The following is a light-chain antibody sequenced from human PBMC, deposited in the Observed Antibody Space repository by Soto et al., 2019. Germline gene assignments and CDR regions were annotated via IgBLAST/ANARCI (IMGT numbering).Light chain of an antibody. CDR2: EGS. Sequence: QSALTQPASVSGSPGQSITISCTGTSSDVGNYNLVSWYQQHPGKAPKLMIYEGSKRPSGVSNRFSGSKSGNTASLTISGLQAEDEADYYCSSYVGSSTLLFGGGTKVTV. J-gene: IGLJ2*01. CDR1: SSDVGNYNL. CDR3: SSYVGSSTLL. V-gene: IGLV2-23*01.